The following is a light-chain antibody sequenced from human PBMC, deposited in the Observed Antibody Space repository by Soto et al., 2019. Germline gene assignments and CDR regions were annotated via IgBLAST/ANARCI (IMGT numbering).Light chain of an antibody. CDR2: EVS. Sequence: QSALTQPASVSGSPGQSITISCTGTSSDVGGYNFVSWYQQHPGKAPRLMIFEVSDRPSGVSNRFSGSKSGNTASLTISGLQAEDEADYYCSSHTNLGTTVFGGGTKLTVL. CDR3: SSHTNLGTTV. J-gene: IGLJ3*02. V-gene: IGLV2-14*01. CDR1: SSDVGGYNF.